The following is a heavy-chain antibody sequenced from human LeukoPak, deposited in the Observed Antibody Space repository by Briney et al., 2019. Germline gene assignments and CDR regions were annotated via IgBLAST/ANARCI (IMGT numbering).Heavy chain of an antibody. CDR3: ARHAHESSGYYYGDAFDI. D-gene: IGHD3-22*01. CDR2: IYYSGST. CDR1: GGSISSSSYY. J-gene: IGHJ3*02. V-gene: IGHV4-39*01. Sequence: SETLSLTCTVSGGSISSSSYYWGWIRQPPGKGLEWIGSIYYSGSTYYNPSLKSRVTISVDTSKSQFSLKLSSVTAADTTVSYCARHAHESSGYYYGDAFDIWGQGTMVTVSS.